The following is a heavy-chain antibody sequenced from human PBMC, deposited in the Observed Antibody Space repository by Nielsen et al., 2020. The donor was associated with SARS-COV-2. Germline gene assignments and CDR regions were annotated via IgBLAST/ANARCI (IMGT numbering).Heavy chain of an antibody. V-gene: IGHV1-2*06. J-gene: IGHJ3*02. CDR3: ARVTPAITYYDFWSGYYTYAFDI. D-gene: IGHD3-3*01. CDR2: INPNSGGT. Sequence: WVRQAPGQGLEWMGRINPNSGGTNYAQKFQGRVTMTRDTSISTAYMELSRLRSDDTAVYYCARVTPAITYYDFWSGYYTYAFDIWGQGTMVTVSS.